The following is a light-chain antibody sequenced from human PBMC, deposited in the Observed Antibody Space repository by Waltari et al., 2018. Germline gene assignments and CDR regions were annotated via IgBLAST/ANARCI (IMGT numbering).Light chain of an antibody. CDR3: HQYYATPPDGKT. V-gene: IGKV4-1*01. CDR2: WAS. Sequence: DIVMTQSPDSLAVSLGERATINCKSSQSVVYSSNNKNYLAWYQQKAGQPPKLLIYWASTRESGVPDRFSGSGSGTDFTLTISSLQAEDVAVYYCHQYYATPPDGKTFGQGTKVEIK. J-gene: IGKJ1*01. CDR1: QSVVYSSNNKNY.